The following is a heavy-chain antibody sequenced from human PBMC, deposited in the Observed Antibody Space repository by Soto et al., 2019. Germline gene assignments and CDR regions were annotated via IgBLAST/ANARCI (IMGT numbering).Heavy chain of an antibody. Sequence: PGESLKISCKGSGYSFTNNWINWVRQMPGKGLEWMGRIDPSDSYTNYSPSFQGHVTISADKSISTAYLQWSSLEASDTAMYYCARERYSGYDFYFWGQGTLVTVSS. D-gene: IGHD5-12*01. CDR2: IDPSDSYT. CDR1: GYSFTNNW. CDR3: ARERYSGYDFYF. J-gene: IGHJ4*02. V-gene: IGHV5-10-1*01.